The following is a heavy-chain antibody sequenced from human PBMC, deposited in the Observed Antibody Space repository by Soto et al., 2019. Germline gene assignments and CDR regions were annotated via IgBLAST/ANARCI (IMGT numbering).Heavy chain of an antibody. CDR1: GESISSSSYY. V-gene: IGHV4-39*01. J-gene: IGHJ4*02. CDR3: ARKRTTVVTQAYFDH. CDR2: IYYSGRT. D-gene: IGHD2-21*02. Sequence: PSETLSLTCIVSGESISSSSYYWGWIRQPPGKGLEWIGSIYYSGRTYYNPSFKSRVTISIDTSKNQFSLKPSSVTATDTAVYYCARKRTTVVTQAYFDHWGQGALVTVSS.